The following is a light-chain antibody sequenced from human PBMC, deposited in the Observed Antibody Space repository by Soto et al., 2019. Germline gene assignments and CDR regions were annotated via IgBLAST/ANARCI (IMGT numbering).Light chain of an antibody. Sequence: EIVLTQSPATLSSFPGDRVTLSCRASQYVSSRLAWYQQRPGQAPRLLIYRASPRAAGIPARFSASGSGTEFTLTISGVQSEDFAVYYCQQCRSWPRTFGQGTKVDI. CDR2: RAS. CDR3: QQCRSWPRT. V-gene: IGKV3D-15*01. J-gene: IGKJ1*01. CDR1: QYVSSR.